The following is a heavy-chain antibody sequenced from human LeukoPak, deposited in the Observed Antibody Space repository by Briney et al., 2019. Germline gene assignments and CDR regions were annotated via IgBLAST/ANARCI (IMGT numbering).Heavy chain of an antibody. J-gene: IGHJ5*02. D-gene: IGHD6-19*01. Sequence: PSETLSLTCTVSGGSINSYYWGWIRQPPEKGLEWIGYIYYSGSTNYNPSLKSRVTISVDTSKNQFSLKLSSVTAADTAVYYCARDLKGIAVAGIYSWFDPWGQGTLVTVSS. CDR3: ARDLKGIAVAGIYSWFDP. V-gene: IGHV4-59*01. CDR1: GGSINSYY. CDR2: IYYSGST.